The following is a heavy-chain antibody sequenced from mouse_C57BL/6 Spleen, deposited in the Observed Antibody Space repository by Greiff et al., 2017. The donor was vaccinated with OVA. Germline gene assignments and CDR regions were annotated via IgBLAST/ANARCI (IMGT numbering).Heavy chain of an antibody. J-gene: IGHJ1*03. Sequence: QVQLQQPGAELVKPGASVKLSCKASGYTFTSYWMHWVKQRPGQGLEWIGMIHPNSGSTNYNEKFKSKATLTVDKSSSTAYMQISSLTSEDSAVYYCARRTTVVADWYFDVWGTGTTVTVSS. D-gene: IGHD1-1*01. V-gene: IGHV1-64*01. CDR3: ARRTTVVADWYFDV. CDR2: IHPNSGST. CDR1: GYTFTSYW.